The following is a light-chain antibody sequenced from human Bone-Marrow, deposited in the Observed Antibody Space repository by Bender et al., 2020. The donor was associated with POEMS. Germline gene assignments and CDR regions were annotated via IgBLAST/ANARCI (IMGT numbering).Light chain of an antibody. CDR1: SSDVGGYNY. J-gene: IGLJ1*01. V-gene: IGLV2-8*01. Sequence: SALTQPPSASGSPGQSVTISCTGTSSDVGGYNYVSWYQHHPGKAPKLMIYDVNNRPSGVSDRFSGSKSGNTASLTISGLQAEDEADYFCSSYTATNTAYVFGTGTKVTVL. CDR3: SSYTATNTAYV. CDR2: DVN.